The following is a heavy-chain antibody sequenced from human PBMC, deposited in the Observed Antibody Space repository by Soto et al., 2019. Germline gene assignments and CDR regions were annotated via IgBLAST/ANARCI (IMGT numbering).Heavy chain of an antibody. J-gene: IGHJ6*03. CDR3: ARGPDGTIFGVNYYYYYYMDV. Sequence: GGSLRLSCAASGFTFSSYGMHWVRQAPGKGLEWVAVIWYDGSNKYYADSVKGRFTISRDNSKNTLYLQMNSLRAEDTAVYYCARGPDGTIFGVNYYYYYYMDVWGKGTTVTVSS. CDR2: IWYDGSNK. V-gene: IGHV3-33*01. D-gene: IGHD3-3*01. CDR1: GFTFSSYG.